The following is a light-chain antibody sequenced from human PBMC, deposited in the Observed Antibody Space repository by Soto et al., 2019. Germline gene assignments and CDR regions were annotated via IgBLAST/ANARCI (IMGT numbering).Light chain of an antibody. CDR2: GTS. V-gene: IGKV3-20*01. CDR1: QSVPRSY. Sequence: EIVLTQSPGTLSLSPGERATLSCRASQSVPRSYLAWYQQKPGQAPRLLIYGTSSRATGIPDRFSGSGSGTDFTLTISRLEPEDFATYYCQQYNIGYTFGQGTRLDIK. J-gene: IGKJ2*01. CDR3: QQYNIGYT.